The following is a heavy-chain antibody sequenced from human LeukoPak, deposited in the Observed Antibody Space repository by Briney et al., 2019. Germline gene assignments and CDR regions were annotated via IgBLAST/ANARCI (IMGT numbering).Heavy chain of an antibody. J-gene: IGHJ5*02. D-gene: IGHD6-13*01. CDR3: AREGAAAVPHNWFDP. CDR1: GYSIRSGYY. CDR2: IYHSGST. Sequence: PSETLSLTCTVSGYSIRSGYYWGWIRQPPGKGLEWIGSIYHSGSTYYNPSLKSRVTISVDTSKNQFSLKLSSVTAADTAVYYCAREGAAAVPHNWFDPWGQGTLVTVSS. V-gene: IGHV4-38-2*02.